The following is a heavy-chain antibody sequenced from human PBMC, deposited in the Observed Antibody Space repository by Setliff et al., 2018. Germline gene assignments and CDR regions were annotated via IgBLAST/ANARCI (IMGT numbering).Heavy chain of an antibody. V-gene: IGHV1-8*01. J-gene: IGHJ4*02. CDR1: GYTFTTLD. CDR3: ARGYYFDY. Sequence: ASVKVSCKASGYTFTTLDINWVRQTAGQGLEWMGWMSPGSGYTGYAQKFQDRVIMTRDTSISTAYMELTSLRSEDTAVYYCARGYYFDYWGQGTVVTVSS. CDR2: MSPGSGYT.